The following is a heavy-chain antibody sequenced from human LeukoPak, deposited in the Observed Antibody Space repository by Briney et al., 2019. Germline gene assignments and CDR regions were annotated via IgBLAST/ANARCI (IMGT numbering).Heavy chain of an antibody. V-gene: IGHV4-39*01. CDR1: GGSISSSSYY. J-gene: IGHJ4*02. Sequence: SETLSLTCTVSGGSISSSSYYWGWIRQPPGKGLEWIGSIYYSGSTYYNPSLKSRVTISVDTSKNQFSLKLSSVTAADTAVYYCARLGAPYGSGSYYPFDYWGQGTLVTVSS. D-gene: IGHD3-10*01. CDR2: IYYSGST. CDR3: ARLGAPYGSGSYYPFDY.